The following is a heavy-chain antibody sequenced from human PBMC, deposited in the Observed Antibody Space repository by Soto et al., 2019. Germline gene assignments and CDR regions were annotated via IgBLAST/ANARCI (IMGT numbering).Heavy chain of an antibody. Sequence: GGSLRLSCAASGFTFSDHYMEWVRQAPGKGLEWVGRSRNRANSYTTEYAASVKGRFTISRDDSKNSLYLQMNSLKTEDTAVYYCVRFAVITTGYFGGMDVWGQGTTVTVSS. CDR1: GFTFSDHY. CDR2: SRNRANSYTT. D-gene: IGHD3-22*01. CDR3: VRFAVITTGYFGGMDV. J-gene: IGHJ6*02. V-gene: IGHV3-72*01.